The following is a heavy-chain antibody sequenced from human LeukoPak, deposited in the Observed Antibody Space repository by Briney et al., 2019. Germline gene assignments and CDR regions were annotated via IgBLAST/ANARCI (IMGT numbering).Heavy chain of an antibody. CDR2: ISYDGGNK. Sequence: GGSLRLSCAASGFTFNTYALHWVRQAPGKGLEWVAAISYDGGNKYYADSVKGRFTISRDNSKNALYLQMNSLRADDTAMYYCAREDELRFLDWLADYWGQGTLVTVSS. CDR3: AREDELRFLDWLADY. D-gene: IGHD3-3*01. CDR1: GFTFNTYA. V-gene: IGHV3-30-3*01. J-gene: IGHJ4*02.